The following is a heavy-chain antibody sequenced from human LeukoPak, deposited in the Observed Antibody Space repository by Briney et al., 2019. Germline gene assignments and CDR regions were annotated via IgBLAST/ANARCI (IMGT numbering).Heavy chain of an antibody. Sequence: KSGGSLRLSCAASGFTFSSYAMSWVRQAPGKGLEWVSFIYSDNTHYSDSVKGRFTISRDNAKNSLYLQMNSLRAEDTAVYYCARGDNWNDDAFDIWGQGTMVTVSS. V-gene: IGHV3-21*01. CDR2: IYSDNT. CDR1: GFTFSSYA. CDR3: ARGDNWNDDAFDI. J-gene: IGHJ3*02. D-gene: IGHD1-1*01.